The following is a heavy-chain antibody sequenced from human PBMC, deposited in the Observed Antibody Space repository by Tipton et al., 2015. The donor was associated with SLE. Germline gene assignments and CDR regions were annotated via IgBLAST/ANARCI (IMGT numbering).Heavy chain of an antibody. D-gene: IGHD6-25*01. CDR3: VRDRGAFDI. J-gene: IGHJ3*02. V-gene: IGHV3-9*01. CDR1: GFTFDHYG. CDR2: ISWDSGSI. Sequence: SLRLSCAASGFTFDHYGMHWVRQAPGKGLEWVSCISWDSGSIGYVDSVKGRFTISRDNAKNSLYLQMNSLRADDTAVYYCVRDRGAFDIWGQGTMVTVSS.